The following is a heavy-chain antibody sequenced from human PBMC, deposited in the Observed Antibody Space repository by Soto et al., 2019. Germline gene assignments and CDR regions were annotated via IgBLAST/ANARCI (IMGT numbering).Heavy chain of an antibody. V-gene: IGHV4-59*01. CDR2: IYYNGNT. CDR3: ARDTGGTGGNGIDH. J-gene: IGHJ4*02. CDR1: GASISSYY. Sequence: QVQLRESGPGLVKPSETLSLTCTVSGASISSYYWSWIRQPPGKGLEWIGYIYYNGNTDYKPSLQSRVTISIEPSKSHFSLRLSSVTAADTGVYYCARDTGGTGGNGIDHWGQGTLVTVSS. D-gene: IGHD2-15*01.